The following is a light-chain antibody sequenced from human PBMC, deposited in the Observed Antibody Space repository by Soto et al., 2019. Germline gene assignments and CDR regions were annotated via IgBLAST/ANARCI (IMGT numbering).Light chain of an antibody. J-gene: IGLJ3*02. Sequence: SYVLTQPPSVSVAPGQTARITSGGNNIGSKSVHWYRQKPGQAPVLVVYDDSDRPSGTPERFSGSNSGNTATLAISRVEAGDEANFYCQVWDNTHDHGGVFGGGTKLTVL. CDR3: QVWDNTHDHGGV. CDR1: NIGSKS. V-gene: IGLV3-21*02. CDR2: DDS.